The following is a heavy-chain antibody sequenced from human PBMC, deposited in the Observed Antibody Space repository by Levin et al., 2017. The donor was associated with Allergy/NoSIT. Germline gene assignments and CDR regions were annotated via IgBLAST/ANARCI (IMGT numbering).Heavy chain of an antibody. CDR1: GFSLRTSGVG. Sequence: ESGPTLVKPTQTLTLTCTFSGFSLRTSGVGVGWIRQPPGKALEWLALIYWNDDKRYSPSLKSRLTITKDTSKNQVVLIMTNMDPVDTATYYCAHVDTGMMTLGYFDYWGQGTLVTVSS. CDR2: IYWNDDK. J-gene: IGHJ4*02. V-gene: IGHV2-5*01. CDR3: AHVDTGMMTLGYFDY. D-gene: IGHD5-18*01.